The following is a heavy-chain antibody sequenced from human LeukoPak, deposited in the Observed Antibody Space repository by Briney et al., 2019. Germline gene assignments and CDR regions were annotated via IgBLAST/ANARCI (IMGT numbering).Heavy chain of an antibody. D-gene: IGHD3-22*01. J-gene: IGHJ4*02. CDR3: ARGDSSGYSNY. V-gene: IGHV3-72*01. CDR1: GXTLSDHY. Sequence: GGSLRLSCAASGXTLSDHYMDWVRQAPGKGLEWVGRSRNKANSYTTEYAASVTGRFTITRDDSENSLYLQMNSLKTEDTAVYYCARGDSSGYSNYWGQGTVVTVSS. CDR2: SRNKANSYTT.